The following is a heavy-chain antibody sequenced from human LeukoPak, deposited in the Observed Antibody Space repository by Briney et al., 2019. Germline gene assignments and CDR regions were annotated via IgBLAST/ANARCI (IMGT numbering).Heavy chain of an antibody. D-gene: IGHD4-23*01. Sequence: SETLSLTCTVSGGSISSYYWSWVRQPPGEGLEWIGYSQYSGFSNYNPSLKSRVTISVDTSKNQFSLKLSFVTAADTAVYYCARDLHGGNSGLGYWGQGTLVTVSS. J-gene: IGHJ1*01. CDR2: SQYSGFS. V-gene: IGHV4-59*01. CDR1: GGSISSYY. CDR3: ARDLHGGNSGLGY.